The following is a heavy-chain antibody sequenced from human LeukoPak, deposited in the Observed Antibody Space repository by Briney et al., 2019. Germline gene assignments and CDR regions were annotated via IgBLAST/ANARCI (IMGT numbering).Heavy chain of an antibody. CDR2: IIPIFGTA. CDR3: ARKDGYDSSEVYFQH. CDR1: GGTFSSYA. J-gene: IGHJ1*01. D-gene: IGHD3-22*01. V-gene: IGHV1-69*05. Sequence: SVKVSCKASGGTFSSYAISWVRQAPGQGLEWMGRIIPIFGTANYAQKFQGRVTITTDESTSTAYMELSSLRSEDTAVYYCARKDGYDSSEVYFQHWGQGTLVTVSS.